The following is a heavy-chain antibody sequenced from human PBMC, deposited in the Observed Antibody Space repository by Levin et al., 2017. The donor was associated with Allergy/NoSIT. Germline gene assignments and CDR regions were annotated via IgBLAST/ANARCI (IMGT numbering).Heavy chain of an antibody. V-gene: IGHV4-39*07. Sequence: SETLSLTCTVSGGSISSSGYYWGWIRQPPGKGLEWIGSISYSGSTSYYPPLRGRVTISVDKSKNQFSLKLTSVTAADTAVYYCARGRGWSGITDDYWGQGTLVTVSS. D-gene: IGHD3-3*01. J-gene: IGHJ4*02. CDR1: GGSISSSGYY. CDR2: ISYSGST. CDR3: ARGRGWSGITDDY.